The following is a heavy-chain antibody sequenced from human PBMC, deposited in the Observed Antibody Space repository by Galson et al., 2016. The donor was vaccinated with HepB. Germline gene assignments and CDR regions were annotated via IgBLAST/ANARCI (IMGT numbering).Heavy chain of an antibody. V-gene: IGHV3-23*01. CDR3: ARERFCSSATCYVGDAFHI. J-gene: IGHJ3*02. Sequence: SLRLSCAASGFTFRSYTMSWVRQAPGKGLEWVSAISGSGVGTYYADSVKGRFTISRDNSKNTLYLQMNSLRAEDTAVYYCARERFCSSATCYVGDAFHIGGQGTMVTVSS. CDR2: ISGSGVGT. CDR1: GFTFRSYT. D-gene: IGHD2-2*01.